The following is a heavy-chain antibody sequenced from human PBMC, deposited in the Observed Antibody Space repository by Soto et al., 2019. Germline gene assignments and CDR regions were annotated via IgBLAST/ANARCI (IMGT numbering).Heavy chain of an antibody. D-gene: IGHD5-12*01. V-gene: IGHV3-30*18. CDR1: GFTFSSYG. Sequence: QVQLVESGGGVVQPGSSLRLSCTASGFTFSSYGMHWVRQAPGKGLEWVAVISYDGSNKYYADSVKGRFTISRDNSKNTLYLQMNSLRAEDTAVYYCAKGGRWLQLFGRIDYWGQGTLVTVSS. CDR3: AKGGRWLQLFGRIDY. CDR2: ISYDGSNK. J-gene: IGHJ4*02.